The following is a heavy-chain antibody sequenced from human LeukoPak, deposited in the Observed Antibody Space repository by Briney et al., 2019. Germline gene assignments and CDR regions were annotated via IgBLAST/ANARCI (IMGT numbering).Heavy chain of an antibody. CDR2: INHSGST. Sequence: SETLSLTCAVYGGSIGGYYWSWIRQPPGKGLEWIGEINHSGSTNYNPSLKSRVTISVDTSKNQFSLKLSSVTAADTAVYYCARRGQRVTRPLDYWGQGTLVTVSS. V-gene: IGHV4-34*01. J-gene: IGHJ4*02. CDR3: ARRGQRVTRPLDY. D-gene: IGHD3-16*01. CDR1: GGSIGGYY.